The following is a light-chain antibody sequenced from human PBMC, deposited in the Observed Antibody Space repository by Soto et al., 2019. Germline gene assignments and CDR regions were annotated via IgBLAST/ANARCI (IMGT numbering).Light chain of an antibody. Sequence: QSVLTQPRSVSGSPGQSVTISCTGTSSDVGGYNYVSWYQQHPGKAPKLMIYDVSKRPSGVPDRFSGSKSGNTASLTISGLPAEDEADYYCCSYAGSYTLYVFGTGTKLTVL. CDR1: SSDVGGYNY. V-gene: IGLV2-11*01. CDR2: DVS. CDR3: CSYAGSYTLYV. J-gene: IGLJ1*01.